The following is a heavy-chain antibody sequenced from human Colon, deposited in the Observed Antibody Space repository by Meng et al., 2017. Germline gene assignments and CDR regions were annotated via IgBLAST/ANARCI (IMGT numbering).Heavy chain of an antibody. Sequence: QVRLGELGGGLVKPGGSLRLSWVASGFNFSAYYTGWIRQAPGKGLEWVSYIDSDSTTYYADSVKGRFTISRDNAKRSLYLQMSSLRVEDTAVYYCASGKSGFDYWGQGALVTVSS. D-gene: IGHD2-8*02. CDR3: ASGKSGFDY. J-gene: IGHJ4*02. CDR2: IDSDSTT. V-gene: IGHV3-11*01. CDR1: GFNFSAYY.